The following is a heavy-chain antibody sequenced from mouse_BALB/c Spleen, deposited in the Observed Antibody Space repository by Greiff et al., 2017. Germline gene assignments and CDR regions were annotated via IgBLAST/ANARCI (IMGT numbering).Heavy chain of an antibody. D-gene: IGHD2-4*01. V-gene: IGHV5-6-5*01. J-gene: IGHJ4*01. CDR2: ISSGGST. Sequence: DVKLVESGGGLVKPGGSLKLSCAASGFTFSSYAMSWVRQTPEKRLEWVASISSGGSTYYPDSVKGRFTISRDNARNILYLQMSSLRSEDTAMYYCARALSTMITARAMDYWGQGTSVTVSS. CDR3: ARALSTMITARAMDY. CDR1: GFTFSSYA.